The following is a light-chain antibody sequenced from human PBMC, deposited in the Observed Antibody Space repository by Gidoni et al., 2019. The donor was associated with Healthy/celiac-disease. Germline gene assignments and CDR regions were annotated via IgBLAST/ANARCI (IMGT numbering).Light chain of an antibody. V-gene: IGKV3-20*01. CDR1: QSVSSSY. Sequence: EIVLTQSPGTLSLSPGERATLSCRASQSVSSSYLAWYQQKPGQAPRLLIYGASSRATGIPDRLSGSGSGTDFTLTISRLEPEDFAVYYCQQYGSSPPYTFXQXTKLEIK. CDR3: QQYGSSPPYT. CDR2: GAS. J-gene: IGKJ2*01.